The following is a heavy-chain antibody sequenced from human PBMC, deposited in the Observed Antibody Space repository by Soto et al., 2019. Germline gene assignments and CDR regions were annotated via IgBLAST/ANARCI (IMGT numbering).Heavy chain of an antibody. CDR3: ARASRGTPGENWFDP. V-gene: IGHV1-69*06. CDR1: GGTFSSYA. D-gene: IGHD3-10*01. Sequence: QVQLVQSGAEVKKPGSSLKVSCKASGGTFSSYAISWVRQAPGQGLEWMGGIIPIFGTANYAQKFQGRVTITADKSTSTAYMERSSLRSEDTAVYYCARASRGTPGENWFDPWGQGTLVTVSS. CDR2: IIPIFGTA. J-gene: IGHJ5*02.